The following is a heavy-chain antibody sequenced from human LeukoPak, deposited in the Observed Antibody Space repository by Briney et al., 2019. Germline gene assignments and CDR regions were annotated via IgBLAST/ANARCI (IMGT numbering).Heavy chain of an antibody. V-gene: IGHV3-23*01. CDR1: GFTFSSYA. CDR2: ISGSGGST. D-gene: IGHD3-22*01. CDR3: AKEVNYYDSSGPYPH. Sequence: PGGSLRLSCAASGFTFSSYAMSWVRQAPGKELEWVSAISGSGGSTYYADSVKGRFTISRDNSKNTLYLQMNSLRAEDTAVYYCAKEVNYYDSSGPYPHWGQGTLVTVSS. J-gene: IGHJ4*02.